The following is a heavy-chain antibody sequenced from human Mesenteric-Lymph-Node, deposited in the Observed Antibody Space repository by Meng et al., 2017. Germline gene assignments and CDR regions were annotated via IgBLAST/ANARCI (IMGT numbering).Heavy chain of an antibody. J-gene: IGHJ5*02. CDR1: GGTFSSYA. Sequence: QGQSGAEVKKPGSSVKVSCKASGGTFSSYAISWVRQAPGQGLEWMGGIIPIFGTANYAQKFQGRVTITTDESTSTAYMELSSLRSEDTAVYYCARTMVRGVIIIGWFDPWGQGTLVTVSS. D-gene: IGHD3-10*01. CDR3: ARTMVRGVIIIGWFDP. CDR2: IIPIFGTA. V-gene: IGHV1-69*05.